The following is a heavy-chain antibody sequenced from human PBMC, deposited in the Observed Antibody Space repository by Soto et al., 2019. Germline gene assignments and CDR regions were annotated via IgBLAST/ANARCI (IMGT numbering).Heavy chain of an antibody. CDR2: ISYDGRDK. V-gene: IGHV3-30*04. Sequence: GGSLRLSCAASGFTFSSYAMHWVRQAPGTGLEWVAVISYDGRDKYYPDSVKGRFTISRDNSKNTLYLQMNSLRAEDTAVYYRARSAGGSYPQYDYWGQGTLVTVSS. D-gene: IGHD1-26*01. CDR3: ARSAGGSYPQYDY. CDR1: GFTFSSYA. J-gene: IGHJ4*02.